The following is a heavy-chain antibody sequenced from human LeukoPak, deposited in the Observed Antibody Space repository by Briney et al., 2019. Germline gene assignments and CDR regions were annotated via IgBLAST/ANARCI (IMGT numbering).Heavy chain of an antibody. Sequence: GGSLRLSCAASGFTFSSYSMNWVRQAPGKGLEWVSYISSSSTTISYAESVKGRFTISRDNAKNSLYLQMNSLRAEDTAVYYCARDAPPRGGYNWNYFVPWHYYYYMDVWGKGTTVTVSS. V-gene: IGHV3-48*04. CDR1: GFTFSSYS. CDR3: ARDAPPRGGYNWNYFVPWHYYYYMDV. J-gene: IGHJ6*03. CDR2: ISSSSTTI. D-gene: IGHD1-7*01.